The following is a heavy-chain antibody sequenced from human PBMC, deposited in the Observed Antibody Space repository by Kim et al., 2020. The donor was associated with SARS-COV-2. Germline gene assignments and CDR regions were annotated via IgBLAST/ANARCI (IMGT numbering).Heavy chain of an antibody. CDR1: GGTFSSYA. J-gene: IGHJ3*02. D-gene: IGHD1-26*01. CDR2: IIPIFGTA. V-gene: IGHV1-69*13. CDR3: ARDPLYRLLRAFDI. Sequence: SVKVSCKASGGTFSSYAISWVRQAPGQGLEWMGGIIPIFGTANYAQKFQGRVTITADESTSTAYMELSSLRSEDTAVYYCARDPLYRLLRAFDIWGQGTMVTVSS.